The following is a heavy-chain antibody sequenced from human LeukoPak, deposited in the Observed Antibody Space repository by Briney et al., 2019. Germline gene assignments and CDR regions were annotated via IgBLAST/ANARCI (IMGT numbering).Heavy chain of an antibody. V-gene: IGHV3-33*06. J-gene: IGHJ3*02. D-gene: IGHD3-10*01. CDR1: GFTFSSYG. CDR3: AKNYYASGSDPHDAFDI. CDR2: IWYDGSNK. Sequence: GRSLRLSCAASGFTFSSYGMHWVRQAPGKGLEWVAVIWYDGSNKYYADSVKGRFTISRDNSKNTLYQQMNSLRAEDTAVYYCAKNYYASGSDPHDAFDIWGQGTMVTVSS.